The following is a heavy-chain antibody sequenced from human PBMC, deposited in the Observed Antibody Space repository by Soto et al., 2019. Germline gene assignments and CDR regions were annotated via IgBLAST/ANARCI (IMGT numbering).Heavy chain of an antibody. CDR1: RVSLYSSA. J-gene: IGHJ4*02. V-gene: IGHV3-23*01. Sequence: PGGCLGLGCAACRVSLYSSAMSGSLEATGKGLEWVSAISGSGGSTYYADSVKGRFTISRDNSKNTLYLQMNSLRAEDTAVYYCAKRSIPHTPFDYRGQPPLVTVS. CDR2: ISGSGGST. D-gene: IGHD6-6*01. CDR3: AKRSIPHTPFDY.